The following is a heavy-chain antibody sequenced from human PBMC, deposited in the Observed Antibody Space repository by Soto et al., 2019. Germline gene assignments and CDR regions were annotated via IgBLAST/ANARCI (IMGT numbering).Heavy chain of an antibody. Sequence: EVQLVESGGGLVQPGESLRLSSAASGFTFDYYWMHWVRRAPGKGLVWVSRIHSDGTSTPYADSVKGRFTISRDNAKNTLSLQMNSLRAEDTAVYYCARGDRGAFDLWGQGKVVTVSS. J-gene: IGHJ3*01. V-gene: IGHV3-74*01. CDR2: IHSDGTST. CDR3: ARGDRGAFDL. D-gene: IGHD1-26*01. CDR1: GFTFDYYW.